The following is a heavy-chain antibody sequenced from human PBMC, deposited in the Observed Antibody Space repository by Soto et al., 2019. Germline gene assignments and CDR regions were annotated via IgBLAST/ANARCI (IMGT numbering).Heavy chain of an antibody. V-gene: IGHV3-30*18. J-gene: IGHJ4*02. CDR2: ISYDGSNK. CDR3: AKDRARYCGGGSCYSIFDY. CDR1: GFTFSSYG. Sequence: QVQLVESGGGVVQPGRSLRLSCAASGFTFSSYGMHWVRQAPGKGLEWVAVISYDGSNKYYEDSVKGRFTISRDNSKNKLYLQMNSLRAEDTAVYYCAKDRARYCGGGSCYSIFDYWGQGTLVTVSS. D-gene: IGHD2-15*01.